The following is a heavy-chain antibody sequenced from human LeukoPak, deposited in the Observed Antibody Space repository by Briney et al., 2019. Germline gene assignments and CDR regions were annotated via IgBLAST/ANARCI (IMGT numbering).Heavy chain of an antibody. D-gene: IGHD3-22*01. CDR1: GFTFSSYG. CDR2: IWYDGSNK. J-gene: IGHJ4*02. CDR3: AKDQARNYYDSSGFDY. Sequence: GRSLRLSCAASGFTFSSYGMHWVRQAPGKGLEWVAVIWYDGSNKYHADSVKGRFTISRDNSKNTLYLQMNSLRAEDTAVYYCAKDQARNYYDSSGFDYWGQGTLVTVSS. V-gene: IGHV3-33*06.